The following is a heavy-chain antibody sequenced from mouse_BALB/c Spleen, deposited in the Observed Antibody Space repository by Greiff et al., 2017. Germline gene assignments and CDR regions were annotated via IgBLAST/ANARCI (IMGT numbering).Heavy chain of an antibody. CDR1: GFTFSSYG. Sequence: EVQVVESGGGLVKPGGSLKLSCAASGFTFSSYGMSWVRQTPDKRLEWVATISSGGSYTYYPDSVKGRFTISRDNAKNTLYLQMGSLKSEDTAMYYCARQDSAQRGFAYWGQGTLVTVSA. CDR2: ISSGGSYT. V-gene: IGHV5-6*01. D-gene: IGHD6-1*01. CDR3: ARQDSAQRGFAY. J-gene: IGHJ3*01.